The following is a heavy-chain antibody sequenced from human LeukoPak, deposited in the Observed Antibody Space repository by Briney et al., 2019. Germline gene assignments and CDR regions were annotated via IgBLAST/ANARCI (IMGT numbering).Heavy chain of an antibody. Sequence: PSETLSLTCTVSGGSISSYYWSWIRQPPGKGLEWIGYIYYSGSTNYNPSLKSRVTISVDTSKNQFSLKLSSVTAADTAVYYCATSLPGTYYYYGMDVWGQGTTVTVSS. J-gene: IGHJ6*02. CDR2: IYYSGST. V-gene: IGHV4-59*01. D-gene: IGHD7-27*01. CDR3: ATSLPGTYYYYGMDV. CDR1: GGSISSYY.